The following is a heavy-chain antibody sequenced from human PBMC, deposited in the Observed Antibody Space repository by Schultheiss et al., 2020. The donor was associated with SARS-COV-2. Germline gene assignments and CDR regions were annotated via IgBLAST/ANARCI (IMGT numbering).Heavy chain of an antibody. D-gene: IGHD2/OR15-2a*01. J-gene: IGHJ4*02. CDR2: IYATGTT. CDR3: ARETLESTDF. CDR1: GGFLNNYY. Sequence: SQTLSLTCTVSGGFLNNYYWSWIRQPAGKGLEWIGRIYATGTTNYNPSLKSRLTMSVDTSKNQFSLNLTSPTAADTAVYYCARETLESTDFWGQGILVTVSS. V-gene: IGHV4-4*07.